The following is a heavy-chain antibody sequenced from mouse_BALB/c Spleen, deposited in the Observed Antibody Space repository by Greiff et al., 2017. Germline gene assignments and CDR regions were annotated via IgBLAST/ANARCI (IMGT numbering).Heavy chain of an antibody. D-gene: IGHD1-1*01. CDR3: ARDEGDYYGSSYKMDY. V-gene: IGHV7-3*02. CDR2: IRNKANGYTT. Sequence: EVMLVESGGGLVQPGGSLRLSCATSGFTFTDYYMSWVRQPPGKALEWLGFIRNKANGYTTEYSASVKGRFTISRDNSQSILYLQMNTLRAEDSATYYCARDEGDYYGSSYKMDYWGQGTSVTVSS. J-gene: IGHJ4*01. CDR1: GFTFTDYY.